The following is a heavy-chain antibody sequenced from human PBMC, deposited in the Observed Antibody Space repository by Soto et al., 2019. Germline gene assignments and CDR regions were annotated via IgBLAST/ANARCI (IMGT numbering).Heavy chain of an antibody. D-gene: IGHD1-26*01. CDR3: AKDVASGSYYGAFDI. J-gene: IGHJ3*02. Sequence: PGGSLRLSCAASGFTFAGYAMTWVRQAPGKGLEWVSSISGSGGNTYYADSVKGRFTVSRDNSENTLYLQMNSLRVEDTAIYYCAKDVASGSYYGAFDIWGQGAMVTVSS. V-gene: IGHV3-23*01. CDR2: ISGSGGNT. CDR1: GFTFAGYA.